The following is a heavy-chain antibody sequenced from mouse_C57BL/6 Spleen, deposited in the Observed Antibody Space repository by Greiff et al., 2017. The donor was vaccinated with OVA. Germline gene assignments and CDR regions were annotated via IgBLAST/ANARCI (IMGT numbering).Heavy chain of an antibody. J-gene: IGHJ1*03. CDR2: INPYNGGT. CDR1: GYTFTDYY. V-gene: IGHV1-19*01. Sequence: EVKLMESGPVLVKPGASVKMSCKASGYTFTDYYMNWVKQSHGKSLEWIGVINPYNGGTSYNQKFKGKATLTVDKSSSTAYMELNSLTSEDSAVYYCARRQNRGYFDVWGTGTTVTVSS. D-gene: IGHD3-1*01. CDR3: ARRQNRGYFDV.